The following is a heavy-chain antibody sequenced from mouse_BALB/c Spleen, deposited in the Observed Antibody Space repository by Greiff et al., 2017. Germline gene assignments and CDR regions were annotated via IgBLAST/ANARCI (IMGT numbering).Heavy chain of an antibody. CDR2: ISSGSSTI. V-gene: IGHV5-17*02. J-gene: IGHJ4*01. CDR1: GFTFSSFG. D-gene: IGHD4-1*01. CDR3: AREDWDDAMDY. Sequence: EVKLVESGGGLVQPGGSRKLSCAASGFTFSSFGMHWVRQAPEKGLEWVAYISSGSSTIYYADTVKGRFTISRDNPKNTLFLQMTSLRSEDTAMYYCAREDWDDAMDYWGQGTSVTVSS.